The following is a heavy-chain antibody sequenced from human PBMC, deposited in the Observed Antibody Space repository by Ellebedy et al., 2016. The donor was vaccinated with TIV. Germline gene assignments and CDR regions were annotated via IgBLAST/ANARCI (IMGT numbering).Heavy chain of an antibody. CDR1: AFSFTPTG. CDR3: AGTASGGLSAD. Sequence: GGSLRLSXAASAFSFTPTGIHWVRQAPGKGLEWLSYIGPTGSTIHYADSVEGRFTVSRDNDRRSLSLQLNSLRADDTAVYYCAGTASGGLSADWGQGTLVVVSS. J-gene: IGHJ4*02. V-gene: IGHV3-48*01. D-gene: IGHD2/OR15-2a*01. CDR2: IGPTGSTI.